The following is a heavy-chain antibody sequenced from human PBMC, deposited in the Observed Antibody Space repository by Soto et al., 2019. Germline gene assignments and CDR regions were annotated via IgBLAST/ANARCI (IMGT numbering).Heavy chain of an antibody. D-gene: IGHD6-6*01. V-gene: IGHV3-23*01. CDR1: GYTFSSYA. Sequence: GGSLRLSCAASGYTFSSYAMSWVRQAPGKGLEWVSGISGSGVSTYYADSVKGRFTISRDNSKSTLYLQMNSLRAEDTAVYYCAKDRERIATRSIDYWGQGTLVTVSS. CDR2: ISGSGVST. CDR3: AKDRERIATRSIDY. J-gene: IGHJ4*02.